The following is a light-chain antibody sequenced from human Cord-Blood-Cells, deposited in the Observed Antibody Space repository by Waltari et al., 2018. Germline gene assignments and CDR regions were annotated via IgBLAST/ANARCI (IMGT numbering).Light chain of an antibody. CDR3: RQSYSTLYT. V-gene: IGKV1-39*01. J-gene: IGKJ2*01. CDR1: QSISSY. Sequence: DIQMTQSPSSLSASVGDRVTITCRASQSISSYLNWSQQKPGKAPKLLIYAAATLQSGGPSRFSGSGSGTDFTHTISSLQPEDFATYYCRQSYSTLYTFGQGTKLEIK. CDR2: AAA.